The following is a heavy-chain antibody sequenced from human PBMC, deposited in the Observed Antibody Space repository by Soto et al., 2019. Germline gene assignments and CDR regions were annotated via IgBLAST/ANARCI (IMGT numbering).Heavy chain of an antibody. J-gene: IGHJ6*02. CDR2: IKSKTDGGTT. Sequence: GGSLRLSCAASGFTFSNAWMNWVRQAPGKGLEWVGRIKSKTDGGTTDYAAPVKGRFTISRDDSKNTLYLQMNSLKTEDTAVYYCTTAFDGSGWYGYYYGMDVWGQGTTVTVSS. CDR1: GFTFSNAW. CDR3: TTAFDGSGWYGYYYGMDV. V-gene: IGHV3-15*07. D-gene: IGHD6-19*01.